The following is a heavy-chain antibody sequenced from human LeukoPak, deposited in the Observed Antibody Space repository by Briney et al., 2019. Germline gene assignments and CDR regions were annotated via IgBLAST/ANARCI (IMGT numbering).Heavy chain of an antibody. V-gene: IGHV3-7*01. CDR1: GFTFSLYW. D-gene: IGHD2-21*01. CDR2: INPDGSQK. J-gene: IGHJ5*02. Sequence: GGSLRLSCAASGFTFSLYWMTWVRQSPGKGLEWVADINPDGSQKYSVGSVKGRFTISRDNAKNSMFLQMNSLRADDTATYYCVRQLIRFWFDPWGQGTRVTVSS. CDR3: VRQLIRFWFDP.